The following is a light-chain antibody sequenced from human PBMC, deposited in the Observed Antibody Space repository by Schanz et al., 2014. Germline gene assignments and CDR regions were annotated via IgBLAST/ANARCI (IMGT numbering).Light chain of an antibody. CDR3: QSYDSSLGGSV. CDR2: GNS. V-gene: IGLV1-40*01. Sequence: QSVLTQPPSVSGAPGQRVTIYCTGSNSNIGAGYDVHWYQQLPGTAPKLLIFGNSNRPSGVPDRFSGSKSGTSASLAITGLQAEDEADYYCQSYDSSLGGSVFGGGTKLTVL. CDR1: NSNIGAGYD. J-gene: IGLJ2*01.